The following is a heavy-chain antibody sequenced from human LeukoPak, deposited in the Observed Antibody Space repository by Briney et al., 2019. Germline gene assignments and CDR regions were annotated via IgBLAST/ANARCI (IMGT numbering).Heavy chain of an antibody. J-gene: IGHJ4*02. D-gene: IGHD6-13*01. CDR3: ARDLEDSSWYYTY. CDR2: IHYSRST. Sequence: SEPLSLTCTVSGGSISSYYWSWIRQPPGKGLEWIGYIHYSRSTNSNPSLKSRVTISVDTSKNQFSLKLTSVTAADTAVYYCARDLEDSSWYYTYWGQGTLVTVSS. CDR1: GGSISSYY. V-gene: IGHV4-59*01.